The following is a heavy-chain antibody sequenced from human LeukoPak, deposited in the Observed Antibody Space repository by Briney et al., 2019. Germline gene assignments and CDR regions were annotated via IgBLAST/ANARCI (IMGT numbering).Heavy chain of an antibody. J-gene: IGHJ4*02. V-gene: IGHV1-69*01. D-gene: IGHD6-6*01. CDR2: IIPIFGTA. Sequence: SVKVSCKASGGTFSSYAISWVRQAPGQGLEWMGGIIPIFGTANYAQKFQGRVTITADESTSTAYMELSSLRSKDTAVYYCASRIAARPGLDYWGQGTLVTVSS. CDR1: GGTFSSYA. CDR3: ASRIAARPGLDY.